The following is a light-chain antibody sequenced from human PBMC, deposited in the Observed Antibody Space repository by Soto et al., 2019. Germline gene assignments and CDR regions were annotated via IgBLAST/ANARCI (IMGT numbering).Light chain of an antibody. J-gene: IGKJ2*01. CDR2: TAS. V-gene: IGKV1-39*01. CDR1: QSISHF. CDR3: QQSYTPPHT. Sequence: DIQMTQSPPSLSASVGDKVTITCRPSQSISHFLNWYQQKPGKPPKLLIYTASSLQSGVPSRFSGSGSGTHFTLTVSSLQPEDSATYFCQQSYTPPHTFGQGTKLEIK.